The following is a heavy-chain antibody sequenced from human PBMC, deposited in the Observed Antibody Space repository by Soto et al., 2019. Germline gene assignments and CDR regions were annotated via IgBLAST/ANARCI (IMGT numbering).Heavy chain of an antibody. CDR2: IIPIFGTA. D-gene: IGHD5-12*01. V-gene: IGHV1-69*12. Sequence: QVQLVQSGAEVKKPGSSVKVSCKASGGTFSSYAISWVRQAPGQGLEWMGGIIPIFGTANYAQKFQGRVTITADESRITAYMELSSLRSEDTAVYSCARVYAYGGYDYFDYWGQGTLVTVSS. CDR3: ARVYAYGGYDYFDY. CDR1: GGTFSSYA. J-gene: IGHJ4*02.